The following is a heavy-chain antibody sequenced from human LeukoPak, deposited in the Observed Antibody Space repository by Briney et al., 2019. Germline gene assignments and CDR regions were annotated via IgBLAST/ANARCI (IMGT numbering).Heavy chain of an antibody. D-gene: IGHD6-19*01. Sequence: ASVEVSCKASGYTFTSYAMHWVRQAPGQRLEWMGWINAGNGNTKYSQKFQGRVTITRDTSTSTAYMELSSLRSEDTAVYYRARLYSSGAIRGVDYWGQGTLVTVSS. CDR2: INAGNGNT. J-gene: IGHJ4*02. CDR3: ARLYSSGAIRGVDY. V-gene: IGHV1-3*01. CDR1: GYTFTSYA.